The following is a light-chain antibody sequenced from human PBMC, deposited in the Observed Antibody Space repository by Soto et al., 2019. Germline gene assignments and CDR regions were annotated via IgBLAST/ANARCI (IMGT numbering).Light chain of an antibody. V-gene: IGLV1-40*01. Sequence: QSVLTQRPSVSGAPGQRVTISCTGSSSNIGAGYDVHWYQQLPGTAPKLLIYANINRPSGVPDRFSGSKSGTSASLAITGLQAEDEADYYCQSYDSSLSGSEVFGGGTKLTVL. J-gene: IGLJ2*01. CDR1: SSNIGAGYD. CDR3: QSYDSSLSGSEV. CDR2: ANI.